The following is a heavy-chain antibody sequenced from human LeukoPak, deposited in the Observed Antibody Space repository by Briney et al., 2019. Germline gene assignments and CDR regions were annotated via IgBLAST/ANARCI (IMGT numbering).Heavy chain of an antibody. J-gene: IGHJ4*02. Sequence: GGSLRLSCAASGFTFSNYSMNWVRQAPGKGLEWVSYISSSGSTIYYADSVKGRFTISRDNAKNSLYLQMNSLRAEDTAVYYCARAAKTGTTPGWFDYWGQGTLVTVSS. D-gene: IGHD1-1*01. V-gene: IGHV3-48*01. CDR2: ISSSGSTI. CDR1: GFTFSNYS. CDR3: ARAAKTGTTPGWFDY.